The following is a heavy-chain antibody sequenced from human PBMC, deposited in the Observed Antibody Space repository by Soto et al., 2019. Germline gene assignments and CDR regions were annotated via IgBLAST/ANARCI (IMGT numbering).Heavy chain of an antibody. V-gene: IGHV1-18*04. D-gene: IGHD3-10*01. J-gene: IGHJ6*02. CDR3: ARSFRGAPGYYYGMDV. CDR1: GYTFTSYG. CDR2: ISAYNGNT. Sequence: QVQLVQSGAEVKKPGASVKVSCKASGYTFTSYGISWVRQAPGQGLDWMGWISAYNGNTNYAQDLQGRVTMTTDTSTSTAYMELRSLRSDDTAVYYCARSFRGAPGYYYGMDVWGQGTTVTVSS.